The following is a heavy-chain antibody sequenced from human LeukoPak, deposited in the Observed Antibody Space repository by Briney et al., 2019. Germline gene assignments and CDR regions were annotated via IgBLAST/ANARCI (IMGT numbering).Heavy chain of an antibody. D-gene: IGHD2-2*01. CDR2: TYYRSKWYN. J-gene: IGHJ3*02. CDR1: GDSVSSNSAA. V-gene: IGHV6-1*01. Sequence: SQTLSLTCAISGDSVSSNSAAWNWIRQSPSRGLEWLGRTYYRSKWYNDYAVSVKSRITINPDTSKNQFSLQLNSVTPEDTAVYYCARDVSDIVVVPAALDAFDIWGQGTMVTVSS. CDR3: ARDVSDIVVVPAALDAFDI.